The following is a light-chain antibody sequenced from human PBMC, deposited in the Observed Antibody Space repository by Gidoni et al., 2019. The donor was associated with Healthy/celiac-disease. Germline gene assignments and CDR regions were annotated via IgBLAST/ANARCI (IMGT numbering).Light chain of an antibody. V-gene: IGKV1-8*01. J-gene: IGKJ1*01. Sequence: AIRMTQYPSSFSASTGDRGTITCRASQGISSYLAWYQQKPGQAPKLLIYAASTLQSGVPARFSGSGSGTDFTLTISCLQSEDFATYYCQQYYSYPRTFGQGTKVEIK. CDR2: AAS. CDR1: QGISSY. CDR3: QQYYSYPRT.